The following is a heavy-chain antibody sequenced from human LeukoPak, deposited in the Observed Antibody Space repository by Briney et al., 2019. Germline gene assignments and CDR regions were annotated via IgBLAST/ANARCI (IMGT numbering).Heavy chain of an antibody. CDR3: ARGTSSGWYGFDS. CDR2: IYYSGTT. J-gene: IGHJ4*02. V-gene: IGHV4-59*01. Sequence: PSETLSLTCTVSGGSISSYYWSWIRQPPGKGLEWIGYIYYSGTTNYNPSLKSRVTISVDTSKNQCSLNLNSVTAADTAVYYCARGTSSGWYGFDSWGQGTLVTVSS. CDR1: GGSISSYY. D-gene: IGHD6-19*01.